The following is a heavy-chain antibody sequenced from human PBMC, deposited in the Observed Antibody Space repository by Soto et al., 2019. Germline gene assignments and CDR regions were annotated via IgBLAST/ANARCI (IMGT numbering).Heavy chain of an antibody. CDR1: GGSISSSRYY. D-gene: IGHD3-16*01. V-gene: IGHV4-39*01. CDR3: ARRGKRILGGWFDP. CDR2: IYYSGST. J-gene: IGHJ5*02. Sequence: SETLSLTCTVSGGSISSSRYYWGWIRQPPGKGLEWIGSIYYSGSTYYNPSLKSRVTISVDTSKNQFSLKLTSVTAADTAVYYCARRGKRILGGWFDPWGQGTLVTVSS.